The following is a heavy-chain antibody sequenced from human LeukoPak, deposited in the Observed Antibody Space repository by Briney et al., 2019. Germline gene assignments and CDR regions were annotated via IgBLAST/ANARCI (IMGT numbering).Heavy chain of an antibody. CDR2: IYVSGST. CDR3: AGDRGGSGWYEDYFDP. V-gene: IGHV4-4*07. D-gene: IGHD6-19*01. CDR1: GGSIRGYY. J-gene: IGHJ5*02. Sequence: SETLSLTCTVSGGSIRGYYWTWIRQPAGKGLEWIGRIYVSGSTNYNPSLKSRVTMSIDTSKNQFSLNLSSVTAADTAVYYCAGDRGGSGWYEDYFDPWGQGTLVTVSS.